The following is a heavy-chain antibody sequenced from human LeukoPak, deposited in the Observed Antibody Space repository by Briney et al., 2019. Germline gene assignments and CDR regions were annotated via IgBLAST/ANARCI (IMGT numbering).Heavy chain of an antibody. Sequence: PSETLSLTCTVSGGSISSSSYYWGWIRQPPGKGLEWIGSIYYSGSTYYNPSLKSRVTISVDTSKNQFSLKLSSVTAADTAVYYCARGDHNWGFLAGWGQGTLVTVSS. CDR1: GGSISSSSYY. V-gene: IGHV4-39*07. J-gene: IGHJ4*02. CDR2: IYYSGST. CDR3: ARGDHNWGFLAG. D-gene: IGHD7-27*01.